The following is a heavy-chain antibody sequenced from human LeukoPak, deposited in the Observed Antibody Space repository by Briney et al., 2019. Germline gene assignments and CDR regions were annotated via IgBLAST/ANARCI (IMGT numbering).Heavy chain of an antibody. J-gene: IGHJ6*02. CDR1: GFIFSQYW. CDR3: ARDFTEDYSNTRQWDYYGMDV. D-gene: IGHD4-11*01. Sequence: GGSLRLSCAASGFIFSQYWMHWVRQAPGKGLVWVSRINSDGSSTTYADSVKGRLTIYRDNAKNTLYVQMNSLRAEDTAVYYCARDFTEDYSNTRQWDYYGMDVWGQGTLVTVPS. V-gene: IGHV3-74*03. CDR2: INSDGSST.